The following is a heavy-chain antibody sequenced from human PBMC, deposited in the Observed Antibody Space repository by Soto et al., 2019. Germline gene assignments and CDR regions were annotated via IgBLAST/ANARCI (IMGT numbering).Heavy chain of an antibody. J-gene: IGHJ6*02. CDR1: GYSFTSYW. D-gene: IGHD2-15*01. CDR3: ARLRCSGGSCYSHYYYYGTDV. V-gene: IGHV5-10-1*01. Sequence: PGESLKISCRGSGYSFTSYWISWVRQMPGKGLEWMGRIDPSDSYTNYSPSFQGHVTISADKSISTAYLQWSSLKASDTAMYYCARLRCSGGSCYSHYYYYGTDVWGQGTTVTVSS. CDR2: IDPSDSYT.